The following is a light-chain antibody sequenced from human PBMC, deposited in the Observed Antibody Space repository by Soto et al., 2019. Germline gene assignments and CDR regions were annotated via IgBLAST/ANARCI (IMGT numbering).Light chain of an antibody. Sequence: QSVLTQPPSASGTPGQRVTISCSGSSSNIGSNSVDYYHHLPGRAPKLLIYSNNQRPSGVPARFSGSKSGTSASLALSGLNSEYSADDYGALWDDSRNADVFGNGSKGTVL. V-gene: IGLV1-44*01. CDR1: SSNIGSNS. CDR3: ALWDDSRNADV. CDR2: SNN. J-gene: IGLJ1*01.